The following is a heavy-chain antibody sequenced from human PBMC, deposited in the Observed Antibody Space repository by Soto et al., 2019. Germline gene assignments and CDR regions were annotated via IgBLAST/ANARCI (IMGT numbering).Heavy chain of an antibody. CDR3: FAQGYVAQRDLFSS. CDR1: GGSIRTRSSY. V-gene: IGHV4-39*02. Sequence: SETRSLTCTVSGGSIRTRSSYWGWIRQPPGKGLEWIGSIYYIGNTYYNPSLKSRVAISIDSSKTRFSLNLHSVTTADTAVYYFFAQGYVAQRDLFSSWSQGSTDIVSA. J-gene: IGHJ5*02. D-gene: IGHD5-12*01. CDR2: IYYIGNT.